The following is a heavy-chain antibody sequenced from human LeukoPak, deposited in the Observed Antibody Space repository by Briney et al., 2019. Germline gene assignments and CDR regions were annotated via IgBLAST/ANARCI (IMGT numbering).Heavy chain of an antibody. CDR1: GFTFTIYS. D-gene: IGHD6-13*01. J-gene: IGHJ4*02. CDR3: ARDNGWADSSISDY. CDR2: ISSSSSSI. Sequence: TGGSLRLSCAASGFTFTIYSMNWVRQAPGKGLEWVSSISSSSSSIYYADSVKGRFTISRDNAKNSLYLQMNSLRAEDTAVYYCARDNGWADSSISDYCGQGTLVTVSS. V-gene: IGHV3-21*01.